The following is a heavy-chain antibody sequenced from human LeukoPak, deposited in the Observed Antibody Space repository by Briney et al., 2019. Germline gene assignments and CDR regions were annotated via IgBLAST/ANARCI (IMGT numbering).Heavy chain of an antibody. Sequence: SETLSLTCAVYGGSFSGYYWSWIRQPPGKGLEWIGEINHSGSTNYNPSLKSRVTISVDTSKNQFSLKLSSVTAADTAVYYYARSLTWLVNFGYWGQGTLVTVSS. J-gene: IGHJ4*02. CDR2: INHSGST. D-gene: IGHD5-12*01. CDR3: ARSLTWLVNFGY. CDR1: GGSFSGYY. V-gene: IGHV4-34*01.